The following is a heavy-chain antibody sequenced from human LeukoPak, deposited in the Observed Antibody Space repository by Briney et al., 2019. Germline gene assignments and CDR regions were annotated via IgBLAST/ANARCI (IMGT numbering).Heavy chain of an antibody. V-gene: IGHV3-13*01. CDR2: IGTAGDT. CDR3: ARRCSGWWPGAFDI. D-gene: IGHD6-19*01. Sequence: GGSLRLSCAASGFTFSSYDMHWVRQATGKGLEWVSAIGTAGDTYYPGSVKGRFTISRENAKNSLYLQMNSLRAGDTAVYYCARRCSGWWPGAFDIWGQGTMVTVSS. CDR1: GFTFSSYD. J-gene: IGHJ3*02.